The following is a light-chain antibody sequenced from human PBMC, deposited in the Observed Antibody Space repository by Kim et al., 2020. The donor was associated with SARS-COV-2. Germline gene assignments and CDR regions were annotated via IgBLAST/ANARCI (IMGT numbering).Light chain of an antibody. J-gene: IGLJ2*01. CDR1: KLGDKY. Sequence: SYELTQPPSVSVSPGQTASITCPGDKLGDKYACWYQQKPGQSPVLVIYQDSQRPSGIPERFSGSNSGNTATLTIRGTQAMDEADYYCQAWDSSTVVFGG. V-gene: IGLV3-1*01. CDR3: QAWDSSTVV. CDR2: QDS.